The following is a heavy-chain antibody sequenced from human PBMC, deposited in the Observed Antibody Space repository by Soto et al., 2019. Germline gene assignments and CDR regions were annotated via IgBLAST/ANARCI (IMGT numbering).Heavy chain of an antibody. D-gene: IGHD3-3*01. CDR3: ATFEATIFGVVIIRRADAFDI. V-gene: IGHV3-30*03. J-gene: IGHJ3*02. Sequence: GGSLRLSCAASGFTFSSYGMHWVRQAPGKGLEWVAVISYDGSNKYYADSVKGRFTISRDNSKNTLYLQMNSLRAEDTAVYYCATFEATIFGVVIIRRADAFDIWGQGTMVTVSS. CDR2: ISYDGSNK. CDR1: GFTFSSYG.